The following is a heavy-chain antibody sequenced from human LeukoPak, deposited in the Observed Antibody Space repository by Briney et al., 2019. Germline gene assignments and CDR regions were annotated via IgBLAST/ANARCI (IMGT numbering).Heavy chain of an antibody. J-gene: IGHJ4*02. CDR3: ARTGYLHFDY. D-gene: IGHD3-9*01. CDR1: GFTFSSYE. Sequence: PGGSLRLSCAASGFTFSSYEMNWVRQAPGKGLEWVSYTSSSGSTIYYADSVKGRFTISRDNAKNSLYLQMNSLRAEDTAVYYCARTGYLHFDYWGQGTLVTVSS. CDR2: TSSSGSTI. V-gene: IGHV3-48*03.